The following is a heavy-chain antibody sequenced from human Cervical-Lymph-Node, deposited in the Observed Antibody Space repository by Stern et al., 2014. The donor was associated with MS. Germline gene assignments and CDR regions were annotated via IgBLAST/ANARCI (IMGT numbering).Heavy chain of an antibody. V-gene: IGHV4-31*03. CDR1: GGSISYGGYY. Sequence: QLQLQESGPGLVKPSQTLSLTCTVSGGSISYGGYYWSWIRQHPGKGLEWIGDIYHSGATYYNSSLKSRVTISRVTSKNLFSLKLNSVTAADTAVYYCTRGALGYCNGDDCARRGEGMDVWGQGTTVTVPS. CDR3: TRGALGYCNGDDCARRGEGMDV. CDR2: IYHSGAT. J-gene: IGHJ6*02. D-gene: IGHD2-15*01.